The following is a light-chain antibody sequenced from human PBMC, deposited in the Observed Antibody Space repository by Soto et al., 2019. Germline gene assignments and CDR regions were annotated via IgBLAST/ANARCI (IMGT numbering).Light chain of an antibody. CDR2: GNT. J-gene: IGLJ3*02. Sequence: QYVLTQPPSVSGAPGQRVTISCTGSSSNIGAGYDVHWYQQLPGAAPKLLIYGNTNRPSGVPDRFSGSKSASSASLAITGLQAEDEADYYCQSYDSSLSGGVFGGGTKLTVL. CDR1: SSNIGAGYD. CDR3: QSYDSSLSGGV. V-gene: IGLV1-40*01.